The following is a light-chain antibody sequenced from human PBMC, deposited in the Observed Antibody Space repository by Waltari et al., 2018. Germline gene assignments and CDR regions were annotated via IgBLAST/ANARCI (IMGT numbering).Light chain of an antibody. Sequence: DIQMTQSPSTLSASVGDRVTITCRASPSIRNWLAWYQQKPGKAPNRLIYKASTLESGVPSRFSGSGSGTEFTLTISSLQPDDFATYYCQQYNSNSRTFGQGTKLEIK. V-gene: IGKV1-5*03. CDR3: QQYNSNSRT. CDR2: KAS. CDR1: PSIRNW. J-gene: IGKJ2*01.